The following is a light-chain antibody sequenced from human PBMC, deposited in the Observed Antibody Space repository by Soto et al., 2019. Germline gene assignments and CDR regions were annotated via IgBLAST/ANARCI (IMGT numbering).Light chain of an antibody. V-gene: IGLV1-40*01. CDR2: TNS. CDR1: SSNIGAGYD. Sequence: QSVLTQPPSVSGAPGQGVTISCAGTSSNIGAGYDVHWYQQVPGTAPKLLIYTNSNRPSGVPDRFSGSKSGTSASLAITVLQAADEADYYCQSYDSSLRAMVFGGATKLTVL. J-gene: IGLJ3*02. CDR3: QSYDSSLRAMV.